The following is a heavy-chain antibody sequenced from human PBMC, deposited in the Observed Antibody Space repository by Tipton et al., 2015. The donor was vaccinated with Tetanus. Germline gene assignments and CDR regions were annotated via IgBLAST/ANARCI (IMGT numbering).Heavy chain of an antibody. CDR1: GDSLSSANW. D-gene: IGHD1-26*01. Sequence: GLVKPSGTLSLTCAVSGDSLSSANWWSWVRQSPGKGLEWIGQIYQSGTTKYNPSLKGRVTISEDKFKNHFSLTLKSVTAADTAVYYCARPGRGIGNWFDPWGQGTLVTVSS. CDR2: IYQSGTT. V-gene: IGHV4-4*02. CDR3: ARPGRGIGNWFDP. J-gene: IGHJ5*02.